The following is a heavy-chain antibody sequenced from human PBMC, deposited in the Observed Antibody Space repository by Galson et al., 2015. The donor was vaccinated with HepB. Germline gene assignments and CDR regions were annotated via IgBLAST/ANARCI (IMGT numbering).Heavy chain of an antibody. V-gene: IGHV4-4*02. CDR3: AREGVRPYSSSSFDY. J-gene: IGHJ4*02. Sequence: ETLSLTCAVSGGSISSSNWWSWVRQPPGKGLEWIGEIYHSGSTNYNPSLKSRVTISVDKSKNQFSLKLSSVTAADTAVYYCAREGVRPYSSSSFDYWGQGTLVTVSS. D-gene: IGHD6-6*01. CDR2: IYHSGST. CDR1: GGSISSSNW.